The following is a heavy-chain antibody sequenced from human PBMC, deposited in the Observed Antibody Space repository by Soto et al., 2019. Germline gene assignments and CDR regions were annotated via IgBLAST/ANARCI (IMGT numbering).Heavy chain of an antibody. CDR2: ISYSGST. Sequence: SRILKHPGKGLEWIGYISYSGSTNYNPSLKSRVTISLDTSTNHFSLKLSSVTAADTAVYSCARVGSSWGWLAPWRHGTLVTGSS. D-gene: IGHD6-13*01. J-gene: IGHJ5*02. V-gene: IGHV4-59*01. CDR3: ARVGSSWGWLAP.